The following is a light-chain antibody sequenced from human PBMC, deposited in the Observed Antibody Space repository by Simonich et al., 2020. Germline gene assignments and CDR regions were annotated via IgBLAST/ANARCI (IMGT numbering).Light chain of an antibody. CDR2: WAS. V-gene: IGKV4-1*01. Sequence: DIVMTQSPDSLAVSLGERATINGKSSQRVLYSPNTKNYLAWYQQKPGQPPKLLISWASTRESGVPERFSGSGSGTDFTLTISSLQAEDVAVYYCQQYYSTPWTFGQGTKVEIK. CDR3: QQYYSTPWT. CDR1: QRVLYSPNTKNY. J-gene: IGKJ1*01.